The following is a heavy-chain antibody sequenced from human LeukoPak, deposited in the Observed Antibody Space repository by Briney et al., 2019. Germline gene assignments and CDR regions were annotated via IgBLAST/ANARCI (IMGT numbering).Heavy chain of an antibody. CDR3: ARWGSMVRGVRVFDY. CDR1: GFTFSSDW. CDR2: IKQDGSEK. V-gene: IGHV3-7*01. Sequence: PVGSLRLSCAASGFTFSSDWISWVREAPGNGLEGVANIKQDGSEKYYVDSVKGRFTISRDNAKNSLYLQMNSLRAEDTAVYYCARWGSMVRGVRVFDYWGQGTLVTVSS. J-gene: IGHJ4*02. D-gene: IGHD3-10*01.